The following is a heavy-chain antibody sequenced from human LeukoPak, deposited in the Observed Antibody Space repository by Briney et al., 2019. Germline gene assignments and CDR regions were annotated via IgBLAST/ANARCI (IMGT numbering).Heavy chain of an antibody. D-gene: IGHD2-2*01. Sequence: GGSLRLSCAASGFTFSSYAMSWVRQAPGKGLEWVPAISGSGGSTYYADSVKGRFTISRDNSKNTLYLQMNSLRAEDTAVYYCASRGYQHDYFDYWGQGTLVTVSS. CDR1: GFTFSSYA. CDR2: ISGSGGST. J-gene: IGHJ4*02. V-gene: IGHV3-23*01. CDR3: ASRGYQHDYFDY.